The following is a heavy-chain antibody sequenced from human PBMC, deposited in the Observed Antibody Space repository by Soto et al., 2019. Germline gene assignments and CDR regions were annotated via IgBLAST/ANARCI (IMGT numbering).Heavy chain of an antibody. CDR2: ISYDGSNK. Sequence: PGGSLRLSCAASGFTFSSYAMHWVRQAPGKGLEWVAVISYDGSNKYYADSVKGRFTISRDNSKNTLYLQMNSLRAEDTAVYYCARDAMIAAAGRVLNADHYYGMDVWGQGTTVTVSS. D-gene: IGHD6-13*01. J-gene: IGHJ6*02. V-gene: IGHV3-30-3*01. CDR1: GFTFSSYA. CDR3: ARDAMIAAAGRVLNADHYYGMDV.